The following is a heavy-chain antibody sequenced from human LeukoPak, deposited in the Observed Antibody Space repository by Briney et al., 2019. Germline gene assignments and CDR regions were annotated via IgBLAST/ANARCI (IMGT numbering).Heavy chain of an antibody. Sequence: GGSLRLSCAASGFTFSSYSMNWVRQAPGKGLEWVSYISSSSTIYYADSVKGRFTISRDNAKNSLYLQMNSLRAEDTAVYYCAADWPLDYWGQGTLVTVSS. J-gene: IGHJ4*02. CDR2: ISSSSTI. D-gene: IGHD3/OR15-3a*01. CDR3: AADWPLDY. V-gene: IGHV3-48*01. CDR1: GFTFSSYS.